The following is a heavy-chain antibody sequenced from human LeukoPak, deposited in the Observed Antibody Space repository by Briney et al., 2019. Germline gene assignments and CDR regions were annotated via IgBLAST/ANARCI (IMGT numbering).Heavy chain of an antibody. V-gene: IGHV3-23*01. CDR1: GFTLSRYA. CDR3: AKGITFWRGAFDI. D-gene: IGHD2/OR15-2a*01. Sequence: YPGGSLRLSCAASGFTLSRYAMSWVRQAPGKGLEWLSGISGSGGSTYYADSVKGRFTISRDNSKNTLYLQMNSLRAEDTAVYYCAKGITFWRGAFDIWGQGTMVTVSS. CDR2: ISGSGGST. J-gene: IGHJ3*02.